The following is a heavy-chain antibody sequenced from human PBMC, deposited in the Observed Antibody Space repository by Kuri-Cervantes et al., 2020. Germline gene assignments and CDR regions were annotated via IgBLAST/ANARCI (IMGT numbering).Heavy chain of an antibody. J-gene: IGHJ3*02. CDR1: GYTLTELS. V-gene: IGHV1-2*02. CDR2: INPNSGGT. Sequence: ASVKVSCKVSGYTLTELSMHWVRQAPGQGLEWMGWINPNSGGTNYAQKFQGRVTMTRDTSISTAYMELRSLRSDDTAVYYCARGQAAFDIWGQGTMVTVSS. CDR3: ARGQAAFDI.